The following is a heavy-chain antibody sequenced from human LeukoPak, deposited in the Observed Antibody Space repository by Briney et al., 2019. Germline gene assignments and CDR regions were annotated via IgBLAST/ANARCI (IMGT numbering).Heavy chain of an antibody. CDR2: IKEDGSEN. CDR3: AKASGTSQYSVMDV. Sequence: PGGSLRLSCTASGFTFSRNCMNWVRQAPGKGLEWVANIKEDGSENYYLESVKGRFTISRDNAKNSLYLQMNSLRAEDTAVYYCAKASGTSQYSVMDVWGQGTTVTVSS. J-gene: IGHJ6*02. V-gene: IGHV3-7*04. D-gene: IGHD3-10*01. CDR1: GFTFSRNC.